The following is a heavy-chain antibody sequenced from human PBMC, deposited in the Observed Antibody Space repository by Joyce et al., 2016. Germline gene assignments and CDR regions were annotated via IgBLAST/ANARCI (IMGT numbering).Heavy chain of an antibody. V-gene: IGHV5-10-1*03. J-gene: IGHJ6*02. Sequence: EVQLVQSGAEVKKPGASLRISCKGSGYSFTSYWITWVRQMPGKGLEWVGRSEPSDSYTNYSPSDQGHVTISVDKSIKTAYLQWSSLKASDNAMYFCAGLQLVRDSSYYFGMDVWGQGTTVTVSS. CDR1: GYSFTSYW. CDR3: AGLQLVRDSSYYFGMDV. CDR2: SEPSDSYT. D-gene: IGHD2-15*01.